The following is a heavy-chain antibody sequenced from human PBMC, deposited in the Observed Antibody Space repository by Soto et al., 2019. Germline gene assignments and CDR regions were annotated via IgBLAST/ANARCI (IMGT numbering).Heavy chain of an antibody. J-gene: IGHJ6*03. CDR1: GFTFSSYA. V-gene: IGHV3-23*01. CDR2: ISGSGGST. Sequence: GGSLRLSCAASGFTFSSYAMSWVRQAPGKGLEWVSAISGSGGSTYYADSVKGRFTISRDNAKNSLSLQMNSLRAEDTAVYYCARDHSNYDILTDYYYYYMDVWGKGTTVTVSS. D-gene: IGHD3-9*01. CDR3: ARDHSNYDILTDYYYYYMDV.